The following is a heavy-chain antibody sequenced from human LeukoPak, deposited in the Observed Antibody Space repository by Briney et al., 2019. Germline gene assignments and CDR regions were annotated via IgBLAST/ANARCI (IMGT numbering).Heavy chain of an antibody. V-gene: IGHV4-4*02. Sequence: PSETQSLTCAVSGASITSNWWSWVRQPPGKGLEWIGEIFHSGSTNYNPSLKSRVTISVDKSKNQFSLKLTSVTAADTAVYYCARTRSSCYSFCAFDFWGQGTMVTVSS. CDR2: IFHSGST. J-gene: IGHJ3*01. D-gene: IGHD2-2*02. CDR1: GASITSNW. CDR3: ARTRSSCYSFCAFDF.